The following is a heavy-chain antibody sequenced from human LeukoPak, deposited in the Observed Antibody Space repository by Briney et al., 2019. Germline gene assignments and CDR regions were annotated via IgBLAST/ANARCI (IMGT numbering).Heavy chain of an antibody. CDR1: GYTFTGYY. CDR2: INPNSGGT. CDR3: ARDRGSLVEMATGAFYYFDY. J-gene: IGHJ4*02. Sequence: ASVKVSCKASGYTFTGYYMHWVRQAPGQGLEWMGWINPNSGGTNYAQKFQGRVTMTRDTSISTAYMELSRLRSDDTAVYYCARDRGSLVEMATGAFYYFDYWGQGTLVIVSS. D-gene: IGHD5-24*01. V-gene: IGHV1-2*02.